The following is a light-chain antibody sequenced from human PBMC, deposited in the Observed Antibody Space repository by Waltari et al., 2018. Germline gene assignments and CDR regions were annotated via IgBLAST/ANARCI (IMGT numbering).Light chain of an antibody. Sequence: QSALTQPASVSGSPGQSITISCPGTSSDVGSYNPLSWYQQHPGKAPQLLIYEGTMRPSGVSNRFSGSKSGNTASLTVSGLQAEDEADYYCCSYASSRSYVFGTGTKVTVL. J-gene: IGLJ1*01. CDR1: SSDVGSYNP. V-gene: IGLV2-23*01. CDR2: EGT. CDR3: CSYASSRSYV.